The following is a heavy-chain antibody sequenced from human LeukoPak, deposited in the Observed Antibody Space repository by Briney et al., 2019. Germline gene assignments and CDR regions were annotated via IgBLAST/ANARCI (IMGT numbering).Heavy chain of an antibody. CDR1: GFVFSTYG. CDR2: ISSSSSYI. V-gene: IGHV3-21*01. CDR3: ARDRGSGWFGPTKTLYYFDY. J-gene: IGHJ4*02. Sequence: GGSLRLSCAASGFVFSTYGMNWVRQAPGKGLEWVSSISSSSSYIYYADSVKGRFTISRDNAKNSLYLQMNSLRAEDTAVYYCARDRGSGWFGPTKTLYYFDYWGQGTLVTVSS. D-gene: IGHD6-19*01.